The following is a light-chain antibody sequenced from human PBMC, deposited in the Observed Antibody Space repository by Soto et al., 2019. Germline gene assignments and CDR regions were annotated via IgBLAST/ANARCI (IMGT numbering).Light chain of an antibody. CDR3: KQYENLPGT. V-gene: IGKV1-33*01. Sequence: DIQMTQSPSSLSAFVGDRVTITGQASQDISTYVNWYQQKPGKTPNLLIYAASNLEKRVPSRFSGSGSGKKYTTTIRRRQSEDIETDYCKQYENLPGTFGPGTK. CDR1: QDISTY. J-gene: IGKJ3*01. CDR2: AAS.